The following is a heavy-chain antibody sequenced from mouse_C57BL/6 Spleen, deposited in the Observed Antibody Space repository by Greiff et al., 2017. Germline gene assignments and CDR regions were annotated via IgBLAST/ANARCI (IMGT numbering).Heavy chain of an antibody. J-gene: IGHJ1*03. D-gene: IGHD1-1*01. V-gene: IGHV1-52*01. CDR2: IYPSDSET. Sequence: VQLQQPGAELVRPGSSVKLSCKASGYTFTSYWLHWVQQRPIQGLEWIGNIYPSDSETHYNQQFKDKATLTVDKSSSTAYMQLSSLTSEDSAVYYCARSLYGSSYDVWGTGTTVTVSS. CDR1: GYTFTSYW. CDR3: ARSLYGSSYDV.